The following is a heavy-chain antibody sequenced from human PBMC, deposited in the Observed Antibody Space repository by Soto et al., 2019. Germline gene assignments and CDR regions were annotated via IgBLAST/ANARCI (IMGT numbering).Heavy chain of an antibody. D-gene: IGHD2-8*01. CDR3: ARVVLMVYDTVHYYYDGMDV. V-gene: IGHV1-69*12. J-gene: IGHJ6*02. CDR2: IIPIFGTA. CDR1: GGTFSSYA. Sequence: QVQLVQSGAEVKKPGSSVKVSCKASGGTFSSYAISWVRQAPGQGLEWMGGIIPIFGTANYAQKFQGRVTITADESTSTAYMELSSLRSEDTAVYYCARVVLMVYDTVHYYYDGMDVWGQGTTVTVSS.